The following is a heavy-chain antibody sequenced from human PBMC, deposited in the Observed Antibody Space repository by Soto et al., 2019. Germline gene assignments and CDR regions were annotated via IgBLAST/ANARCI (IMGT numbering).Heavy chain of an antibody. V-gene: IGHV3-7*01. CDR3: ARDRPIAALYCYYYGMDV. CDR1: GFTFSSYW. Sequence: LRLSCAASGFTFSSYWMSWVRQAAGKGLEWVANIKQDGSEKYYVDSVKGRFTISRDNAKKSLYLQMNSLRAEDTAVYYCARDRPIAALYCYYYGMDVWGQGTTVTVSS. CDR2: IKQDGSEK. D-gene: IGHD6-13*01. J-gene: IGHJ6*02.